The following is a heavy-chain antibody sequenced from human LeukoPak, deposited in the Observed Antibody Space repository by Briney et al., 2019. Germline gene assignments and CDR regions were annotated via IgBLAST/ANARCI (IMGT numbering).Heavy chain of an antibody. Sequence: GGSMRLSCAASGFTFSSYEMNWVRQAPGKGLEWVSYISSSGSTIYYADSVKGRFTISRDNAKNSLYLQMNSLRAEDTAVYYCARDHYDSSGPNFLYFDYWGQGTLVTVSS. J-gene: IGHJ4*02. CDR1: GFTFSSYE. CDR3: ARDHYDSSGPNFLYFDY. V-gene: IGHV3-48*03. CDR2: ISSSGSTI. D-gene: IGHD3-22*01.